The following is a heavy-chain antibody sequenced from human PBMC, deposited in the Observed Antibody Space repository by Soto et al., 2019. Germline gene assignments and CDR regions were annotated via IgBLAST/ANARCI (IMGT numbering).Heavy chain of an antibody. D-gene: IGHD6-6*01. V-gene: IGHV5-51*01. CDR1: GDSFTSYW. CDR3: ARHGIAARQLYYFGMDV. Sequence: GESLKISCQGSGDSFTSYWIGWVRQMPGKGLEWMGIIYPGDSDTRYSPSFQGQVTISADKSISTAYLQWSSLKASDTAMYYCARHGIAARQLYYFGMDVWGQGTTVTVSS. J-gene: IGHJ6*02. CDR2: IYPGDSDT.